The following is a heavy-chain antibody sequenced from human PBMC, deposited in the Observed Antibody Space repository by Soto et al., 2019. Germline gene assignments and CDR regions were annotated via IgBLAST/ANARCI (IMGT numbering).Heavy chain of an antibody. J-gene: IGHJ6*02. Sequence: SETLSLTCAVYCGSFSGYYWSWIREPPGQGLEWIGEINHSGSTNYNPSLKSRVTISVDTSKNQFSLKLSSVTAADTAVYYCARIYGSGSYYIAHYYYYGMDVWGQGTTVT. D-gene: IGHD3-10*01. CDR1: CGSFSGYY. CDR3: ARIYGSGSYYIAHYYYYGMDV. CDR2: INHSGST. V-gene: IGHV4-34*01.